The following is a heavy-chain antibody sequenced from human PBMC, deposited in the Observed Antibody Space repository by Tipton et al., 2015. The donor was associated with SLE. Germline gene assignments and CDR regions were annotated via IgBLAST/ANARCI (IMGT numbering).Heavy chain of an antibody. J-gene: IGHJ3*02. D-gene: IGHD1-26*01. Sequence: GSLRLSCAASGFTFSTYGMHWVRQAPGKGLEWVSYISSSVSTIYYADSVKGRFTISRDNAKNSLYLQMNSLRAEDTAVYYCARGWVGATHDAFDIWGQGTMVTVSS. CDR3: ARGWVGATHDAFDI. CDR2: ISSSVSTI. V-gene: IGHV3-48*03. CDR1: GFTFSTYG.